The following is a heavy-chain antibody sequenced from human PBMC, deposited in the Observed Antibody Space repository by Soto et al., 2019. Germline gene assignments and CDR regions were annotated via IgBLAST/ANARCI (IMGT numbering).Heavy chain of an antibody. Sequence: PGGSLRLSCAASGLSFRNFGIHWVRQAPGKGLQWLAVISYDGSNKYYADSVKGRFTISRDNSKNTLYLQMNSLRAEDTAVYYCAKDHLTGTTVLNWFDPWGQGTLVTVSS. V-gene: IGHV3-30*18. CDR3: AKDHLTGTTVLNWFDP. J-gene: IGHJ5*02. CDR2: ISYDGSNK. D-gene: IGHD1-7*01. CDR1: GLSFRNFG.